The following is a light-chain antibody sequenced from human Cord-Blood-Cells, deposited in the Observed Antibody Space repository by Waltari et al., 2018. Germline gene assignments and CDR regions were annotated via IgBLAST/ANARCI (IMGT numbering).Light chain of an antibody. V-gene: IGLV1-40*01. J-gene: IGLJ3*02. CDR1: SSNIGAGQA. CDR3: QSYDSSLSGWV. Sequence: QSVLTQPPSVSGAPGQRVTISCTGSSSNIGAGQAVHWYQQLPGTAPKLLIYGNSNRPSGVPDRFSGSKSGTSASLAITGLQAEDEADYYCQSYDSSLSGWVFGGGTKLTVL. CDR2: GNS.